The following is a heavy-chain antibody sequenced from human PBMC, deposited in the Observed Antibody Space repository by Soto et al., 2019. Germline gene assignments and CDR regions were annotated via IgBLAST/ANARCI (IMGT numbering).Heavy chain of an antibody. D-gene: IGHD6-13*01. CDR2: IIPILGTA. V-gene: IGHV1-69*13. CDR3: ARGYSGYSEGLDGVRDV. J-gene: IGHJ6*02. Sequence: SVKVSCKASGGTFSSYAISWVRQAPGQGLEWMGGIIPILGTANYAQKFQGRVTITADESTSTAYMELSSLRSEDTAVYYCARGYSGYSEGLDGVRDVWGQGTTVIVSS. CDR1: GGTFSSYA.